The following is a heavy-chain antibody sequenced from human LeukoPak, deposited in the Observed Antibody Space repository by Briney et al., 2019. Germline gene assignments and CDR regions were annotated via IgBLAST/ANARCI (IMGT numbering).Heavy chain of an antibody. CDR3: ARRGYSYNYFDY. Sequence: SVKVSCKASGGTFSSYAISWVRQAPGQGLEWMGGIIPIFGTANYAQKFQGRVTITTDESTSTAYMELSSLRSEDTAVYYCARRGYSYNYFDYWGQGTLVTVSS. D-gene: IGHD5-18*01. CDR1: GGTFSSYA. CDR2: IIPIFGTA. V-gene: IGHV1-69*05. J-gene: IGHJ4*02.